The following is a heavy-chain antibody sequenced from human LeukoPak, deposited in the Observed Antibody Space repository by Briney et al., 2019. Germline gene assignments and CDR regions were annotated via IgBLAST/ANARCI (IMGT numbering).Heavy chain of an antibody. CDR1: GGTFSSYT. CDR3: ARSNYDFWSGYYPNFDY. V-gene: IGHV1-69*02. D-gene: IGHD3-3*01. J-gene: IGHJ4*02. CDR2: IIPILGIA. Sequence: SVKVSCKASGGTFSSYTISWVRQAPGQGLEWMGRIIPILGIANYAQKFQGRVTITADKSTSTAYMELSNLRSEDTAVYYCARSNYDFWSGYYPNFDYWGQGTLVTVSS.